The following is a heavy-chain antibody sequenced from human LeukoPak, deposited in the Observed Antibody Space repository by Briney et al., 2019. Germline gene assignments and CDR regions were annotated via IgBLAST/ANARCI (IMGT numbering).Heavy chain of an antibody. CDR3: ARAESSGWCGNFDY. CDR1: GGSISSYY. J-gene: IGHJ4*02. V-gene: IGHV4-59*01. Sequence: SETLSLTCTVSGGSISSYYWSWIRQPPGKGLEWIGYIYYSGSTNYNPSLKSRVTISADTSKNQFSLKLSSVTAADTAVYYCARAESSGWCGNFDYWGQGTLVTVSS. CDR2: IYYSGST. D-gene: IGHD6-19*01.